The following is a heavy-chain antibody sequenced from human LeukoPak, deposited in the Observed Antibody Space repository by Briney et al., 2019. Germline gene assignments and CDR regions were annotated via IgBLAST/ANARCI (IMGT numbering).Heavy chain of an antibody. D-gene: IGHD6-19*01. CDR2: IYTSGST. CDR3: ARHGIYVGSGWSFDF. Sequence: PSETLSLTCTVSGGSISSGSYYWSWIRQPAGKGLEWIGRIYTSGSTNYNPSLRSRVTISVDTSKNQFSLKLSSVTAADTAVYYCARHGIYVGSGWSFDFWAQGTLVTISS. CDR1: GGSISSGSYY. V-gene: IGHV4-61*02. J-gene: IGHJ4*02.